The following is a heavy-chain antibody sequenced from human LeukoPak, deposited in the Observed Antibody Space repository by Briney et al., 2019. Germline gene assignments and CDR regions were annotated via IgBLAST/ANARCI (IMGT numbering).Heavy chain of an antibody. CDR1: GYTFTSYG. V-gene: IGHV1-18*01. D-gene: IGHD6-13*01. CDR3: ARAYQEQHLVF. J-gene: IGHJ4*02. Sequence: ASVKVSCKASGYTFTSYGIGWVRQAPGQGLEWMGWISAYNGNTNYAQKPQGRVTMTTDTSTSTAYMELRSLRSDDTAVYYCARAYQEQHLVFWGQGTLVTVSS. CDR2: ISAYNGNT.